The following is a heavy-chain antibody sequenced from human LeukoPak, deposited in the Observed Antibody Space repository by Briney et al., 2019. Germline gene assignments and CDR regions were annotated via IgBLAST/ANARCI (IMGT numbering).Heavy chain of an antibody. D-gene: IGHD4-17*01. CDR3: AGDYGDYAYYYYYYMDV. Sequence: SETLSLTCAVYGGSFSGYYWSWIRQPPGKGLEWIGEINHSGSTNYNPSLKSRVTISVDTSKNQFSLKLSSVTAADTAVYYCAGDYGDYAYYYYYYMDVWGKGTTVTVSS. CDR1: GGSFSGYY. J-gene: IGHJ6*03. CDR2: INHSGST. V-gene: IGHV4-34*01.